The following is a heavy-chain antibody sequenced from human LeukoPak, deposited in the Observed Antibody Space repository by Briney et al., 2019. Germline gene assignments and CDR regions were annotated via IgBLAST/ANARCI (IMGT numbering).Heavy chain of an antibody. Sequence: AASVKVSCKASGYTFTSYGISWVRQAPGQGLEWMGWISTYNGNTNYAQKLQGRVTMTTDTSTSTAYMELRSLRSDDTAVYYCARDRTTVTTWRMPTIAYWGQGTLVTVSS. J-gene: IGHJ4*02. D-gene: IGHD4-11*01. CDR2: ISTYNGNT. V-gene: IGHV1-18*01. CDR3: ARDRTTVTTWRMPTIAY. CDR1: GYTFTSYG.